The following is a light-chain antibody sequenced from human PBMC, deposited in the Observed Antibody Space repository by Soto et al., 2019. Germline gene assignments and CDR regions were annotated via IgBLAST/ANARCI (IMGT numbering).Light chain of an antibody. CDR1: QSISFW. V-gene: IGKV1-5*01. Sequence: DIRMTQSPSTLSASVGYRVTITFRASQSISFWLAWYQQKPGRAPNLLIYDASILESGVPSRFSGSRSGTEFTLTISSLQPDDFATYYCQQYNSFPTFGQGTRLEIK. CDR2: DAS. CDR3: QQYNSFPT. J-gene: IGKJ5*01.